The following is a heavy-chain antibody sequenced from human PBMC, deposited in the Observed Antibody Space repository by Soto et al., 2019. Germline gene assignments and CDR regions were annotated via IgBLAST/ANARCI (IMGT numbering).Heavy chain of an antibody. D-gene: IGHD3-22*01. Sequence: QVQLVQSGAEVKKPGSSVKVSCNASGGTFSSYAISWVRQAPGQGLEWMGGIIPIFGSANYAQKFQGRVTITADESTSTAYMDLSSLRSEDTAVYYCARDLKRYYDSSGYGYYYYGMDVWGQGTTVTVSS. CDR1: GGTFSSYA. CDR3: ARDLKRYYDSSGYGYYYYGMDV. CDR2: IIPIFGSA. V-gene: IGHV1-69*01. J-gene: IGHJ6*02.